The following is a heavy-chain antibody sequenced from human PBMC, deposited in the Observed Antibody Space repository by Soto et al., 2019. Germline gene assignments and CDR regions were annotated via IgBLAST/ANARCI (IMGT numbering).Heavy chain of an antibody. D-gene: IGHD6-19*01. CDR3: ARVKAVVYDAFDI. CDR2: ISAYHGKA. Sequence: ASVKVSCKASGGTFSSYTISWVRQAPGQGLEWMGWISAYHGKANYAQKLQGRVTMTTDTSTSTAYMELRSLRSDDTAVYYCARVKAVVYDAFDIWGQGTMVTVSS. V-gene: IGHV1-18*01. CDR1: GGTFSSYT. J-gene: IGHJ3*02.